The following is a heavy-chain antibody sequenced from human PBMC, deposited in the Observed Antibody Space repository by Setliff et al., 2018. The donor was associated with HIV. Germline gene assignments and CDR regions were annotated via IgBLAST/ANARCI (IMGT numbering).Heavy chain of an antibody. CDR1: GASISSSSHH. CDR2: IYYTGST. Sequence: SETLSLTCTVSGASISSSSHHWAWIRQPPGKGLEYIGNIYYTGSTHHNPSLESRVATSVDTSKNQFSLKLSSVTAADTAFYYCARIVRWELVATSTFFYYYMDVWGKGTTVTVSS. CDR3: ARIVRWELVATSTFFYYYMDV. J-gene: IGHJ6*03. V-gene: IGHV4-39*01. D-gene: IGHD1-26*01.